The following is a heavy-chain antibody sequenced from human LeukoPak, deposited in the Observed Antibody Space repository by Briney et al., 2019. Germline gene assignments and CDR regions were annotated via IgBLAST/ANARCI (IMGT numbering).Heavy chain of an antibody. J-gene: IGHJ4*01. Sequence: GASVKVSCKASGYTLTDYYLHWVRQAPGQGLKWMGWINPNSGATHYAQSFQARVTMTRDTSIASSYMELTGLESDDTAVYYCARGRRILGGPENAGDFFDFWGQGSLVTVPS. D-gene: IGHD3-16*01. CDR2: INPNSGAT. CDR1: GYTLTDYY. V-gene: IGHV1-2*02. CDR3: ARGRRILGGPENAGDFFDF.